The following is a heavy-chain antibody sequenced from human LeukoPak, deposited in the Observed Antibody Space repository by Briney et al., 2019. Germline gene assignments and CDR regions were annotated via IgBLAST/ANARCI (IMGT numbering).Heavy chain of an antibody. Sequence: SETLSLTCTVSGGSISSYYWSWIRQPPGKGLEWIGYIYYSGSTNYNPSLKSRVTISVDTSKNQFSLKLSSVTAADTAVYYCARVGWLAFGYWGQGTLVTVSS. CDR2: IYYSGST. D-gene: IGHD6-19*01. V-gene: IGHV4-59*01. J-gene: IGHJ4*02. CDR3: ARVGWLAFGY. CDR1: GGSISSYY.